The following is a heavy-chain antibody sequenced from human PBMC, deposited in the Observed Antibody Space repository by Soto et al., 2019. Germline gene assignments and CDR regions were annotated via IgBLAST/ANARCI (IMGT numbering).Heavy chain of an antibody. V-gene: IGHV3-23*01. CDR1: GFTFSSYA. Sequence: GGSLRLSCAASGFTFSSYAMSWVRQAPGKGLEWVSAISGSGGSTYYADSVKGRFTISRDNSKNTLYLQMNSLRAEDTAVYYCAKDSVKGSSPLAFDIWVQGTMVTVSS. CDR3: AKDSVKGSSPLAFDI. CDR2: ISGSGGST. D-gene: IGHD6-6*01. J-gene: IGHJ3*02.